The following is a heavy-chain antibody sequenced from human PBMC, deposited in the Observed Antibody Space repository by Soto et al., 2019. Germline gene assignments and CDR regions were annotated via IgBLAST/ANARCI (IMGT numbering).Heavy chain of an antibody. V-gene: IGHV3-33*06. CDR3: AKDRRYCSGGSCQKRDAFDI. Sequence: GGPLRLSCSASGFTFSSYGMHWVRQAPGKGLEWVAVIWYDGSKKYYADSVKGRFTISRDNSKNTHYLQMNSLRAEDTAVYYCAKDRRYCSGGSCQKRDAFDIWGQGTMVTVSS. J-gene: IGHJ3*02. CDR1: GFTFSSYG. D-gene: IGHD2-15*01. CDR2: IWYDGSKK.